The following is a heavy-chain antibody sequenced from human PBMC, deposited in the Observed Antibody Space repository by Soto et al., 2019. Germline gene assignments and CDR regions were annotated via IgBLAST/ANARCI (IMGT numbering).Heavy chain of an antibody. Sequence: EVQLVESGGGLVQPGGSLRLSCAASGFTFSSYWMSWVRQAPGKGLEWVANIKQDGSEKYYVDSVKGRFTISRDNAKNSLYLQMNSLRAEDTAVYYCARDRGGKTTSPKYYYGMDVWGQGTTVTVSS. CDR1: GFTFSSYW. J-gene: IGHJ6*02. CDR2: IKQDGSEK. CDR3: ARDRGGKTTSPKYYYGMDV. V-gene: IGHV3-7*03. D-gene: IGHD2-15*01.